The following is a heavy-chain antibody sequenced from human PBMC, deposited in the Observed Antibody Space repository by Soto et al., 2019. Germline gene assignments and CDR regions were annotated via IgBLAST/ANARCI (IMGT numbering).Heavy chain of an antibody. Sequence: QVQQQESGPGLLKPLETLSLTCSVSGGSISSYHWSWIRQPAGKGLEWIGRMYSTGNTNYNPSLKSRVTVSIDTSKNQFFLRLTSVTAADSAVYYCAREFGDNWNDAAYWGQGTAVTSSS. CDR1: GGSISSYH. CDR2: MYSTGNT. CDR3: AREFGDNWNDAAY. J-gene: IGHJ4*02. V-gene: IGHV4-4*07. D-gene: IGHD1-1*01.